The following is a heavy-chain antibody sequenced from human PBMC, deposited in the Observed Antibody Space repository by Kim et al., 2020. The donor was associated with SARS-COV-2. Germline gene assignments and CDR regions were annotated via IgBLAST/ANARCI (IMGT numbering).Heavy chain of an antibody. D-gene: IGHD3-16*02. CDR3: AKEDLTFGGVIAPLDDAFDI. V-gene: IGHV3-30*02. J-gene: IGHJ3*02. Sequence: GRFTISRDNSKNTLYLQMNSLRAEDTAVYYCAKEDLTFGGVIAPLDDAFDIWGQGTMVTVSS.